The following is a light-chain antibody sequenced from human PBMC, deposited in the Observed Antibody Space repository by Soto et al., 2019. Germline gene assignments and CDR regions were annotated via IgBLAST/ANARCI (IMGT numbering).Light chain of an antibody. CDR3: QQYAVSPIT. CDR1: QTVGRNY. CDR2: AAS. Sequence: EIVLTQSPGTLSLSPGEGTTLSCRASQTVGRNYLAWYQQKPGQAPRLLIYAASSRASGVPDRFSGSGSGTDFTLTITRLEPEDFAVFYCQQYAVSPITFRQGTRLEIK. J-gene: IGKJ5*01. V-gene: IGKV3-20*01.